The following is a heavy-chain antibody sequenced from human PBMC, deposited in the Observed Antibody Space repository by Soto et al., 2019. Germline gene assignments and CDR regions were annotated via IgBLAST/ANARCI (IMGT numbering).Heavy chain of an antibody. CDR2: VHESWGS. J-gene: IGHJ4*02. D-gene: IGHD3-10*01. Sequence: SQTLSLTCTVAGGSISSNYWSWIRQPPGKRLERIGYVHESWGSQYTPSLKSRVAISLDTSKSQFSLKLTSVTAIDTAVYYCAREMPMYVSGSLQLMYYFDYWGQGTLVTV. V-gene: IGHV4-59*12. CDR3: AREMPMYVSGSLQLMYYFDY. CDR1: GGSISSNY.